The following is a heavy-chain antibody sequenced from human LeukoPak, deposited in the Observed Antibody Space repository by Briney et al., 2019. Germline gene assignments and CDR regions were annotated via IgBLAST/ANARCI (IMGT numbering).Heavy chain of an antibody. Sequence: ASVKVSCKASGYTFTGYYMHWVRQAPGQGLEWMGWINPNNGGTNYAQKFQGRVTMTRDTSISTAYMELSRLRSDDTAVYYCARVARATRIFDYWGQGTLVTVSS. V-gene: IGHV1-2*02. CDR1: GYTFTGYY. D-gene: IGHD5-12*01. CDR3: ARVARATRIFDY. J-gene: IGHJ4*02. CDR2: INPNNGGT.